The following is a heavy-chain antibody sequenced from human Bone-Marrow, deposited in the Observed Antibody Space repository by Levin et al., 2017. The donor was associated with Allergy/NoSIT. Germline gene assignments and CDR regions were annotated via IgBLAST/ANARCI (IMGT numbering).Heavy chain of an antibody. V-gene: IGHV1-69*04. J-gene: IGHJ3*02. Sequence: KISCKASGDIFTNYSITWVRQAPGQGLEWMGRIIPILGVANYAQKLQGRITITADRSTSTAYVELSSLRSEDTAIYYCAKDRGGLTGVVFDIWGQGTMVTVSS. D-gene: IGHD7-27*01. CDR3: AKDRGGLTGVVFDI. CDR2: IIPILGVA. CDR1: GDIFTNYS.